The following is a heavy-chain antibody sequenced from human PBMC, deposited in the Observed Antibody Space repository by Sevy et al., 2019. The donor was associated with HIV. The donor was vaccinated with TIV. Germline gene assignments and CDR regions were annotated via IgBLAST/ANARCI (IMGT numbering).Heavy chain of an antibody. V-gene: IGHV3-11*06. CDR3: ARLEQQLRGVDP. D-gene: IGHD6-13*01. Sequence: GGSLRLSCAASGFTFSDYYMSWIRQAPGKGLEWVSYISSSSSYTNYADSVKSRFTISRDNAKNSLYLQMNSLRAEDTAVYYCARLEQQLRGVDPWGQGTLVTVSS. CDR1: GFTFSDYY. J-gene: IGHJ5*02. CDR2: ISSSSSYT.